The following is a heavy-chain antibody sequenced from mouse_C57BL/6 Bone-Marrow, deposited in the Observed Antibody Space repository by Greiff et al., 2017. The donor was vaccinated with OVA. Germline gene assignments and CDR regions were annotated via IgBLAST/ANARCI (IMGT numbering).Heavy chain of an antibody. CDR1: GFSFNTYA. CDR3: VRYGNLLTMDY. J-gene: IGHJ4*01. D-gene: IGHD2-10*02. CDR2: IRSKSNNYAT. V-gene: IGHV10-1*01. Sequence: EVKLVESGGGLVQPKGSLKLSCAASGFSFNTYAMNWVRQAPGKGLDWVARIRSKSNNYATYYADSVKDRFTISRDDSESMLYLQMNNLKTEDTAMYYCVRYGNLLTMDYWGQGTSVTVSS.